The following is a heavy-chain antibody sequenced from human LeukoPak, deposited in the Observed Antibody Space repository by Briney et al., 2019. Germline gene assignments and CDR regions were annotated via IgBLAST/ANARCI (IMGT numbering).Heavy chain of an antibody. CDR1: GFTIHDHA. J-gene: IGHJ6*02. CDR2: ITWNRDNI. Sequence: GGSLRLSCVGSGFTIHDHAMHWVRQAPGEGLEWVSGITWNRDNIGYGDSVKGRFTISRDNVKNVLYLQMTSLRPEDTALYYCAKDLSSAITSALVLDVWGQGTTVIVSS. V-gene: IGHV3-9*01. CDR3: AKDLSSAITSALVLDV. D-gene: IGHD3-22*01.